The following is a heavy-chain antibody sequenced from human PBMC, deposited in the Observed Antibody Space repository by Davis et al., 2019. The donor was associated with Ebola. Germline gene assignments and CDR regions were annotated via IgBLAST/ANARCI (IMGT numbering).Heavy chain of an antibody. Sequence: PSETLSLTCTVSGGSISSSSYYWGWIRQPPGKGLEWIGYIYYSGSTNYNPSLKSRVTISVDTSKNQFSLKLSSVTAADTAVYYCARHDGYYYESIWGQGTLVTVSS. J-gene: IGHJ4*02. CDR3: ARHDGYYYESI. V-gene: IGHV4-61*05. CDR1: GGSISSSSYY. CDR2: IYYSGST. D-gene: IGHD3-22*01.